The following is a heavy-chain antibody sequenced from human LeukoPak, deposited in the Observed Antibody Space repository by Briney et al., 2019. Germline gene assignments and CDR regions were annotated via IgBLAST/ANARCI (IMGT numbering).Heavy chain of an antibody. D-gene: IGHD5-24*01. CDR1: GYTFTSYD. CDR3: AREDGDY. Sequence: ASVKVSCKASGYTFTSYDINWVRQATGQGLEWMGWMSPNSGNTGYAQKFQGRVTITADESTSTAYMELSSLRSEDTAVYYCAREDGDYWGQGTLVTVSS. CDR2: MSPNSGNT. V-gene: IGHV1-8*03. J-gene: IGHJ4*02.